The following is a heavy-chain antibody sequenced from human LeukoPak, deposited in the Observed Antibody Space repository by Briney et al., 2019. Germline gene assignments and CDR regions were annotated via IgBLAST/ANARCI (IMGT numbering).Heavy chain of an antibody. V-gene: IGHV3-20*04. CDR2: ITWNSGST. Sequence: GGSLRLSCAASGFTFPNYGMSWVRQVPGKGLEWVSGITWNSGSTGYADFVKGRFTISRDNAKNSLYLQMDSLRAEDTAFYYCARGGILTGYFEDYWGQGTLVTVSS. CDR1: GFTFPNYG. J-gene: IGHJ4*02. CDR3: ARGGILTGYFEDY. D-gene: IGHD3-9*01.